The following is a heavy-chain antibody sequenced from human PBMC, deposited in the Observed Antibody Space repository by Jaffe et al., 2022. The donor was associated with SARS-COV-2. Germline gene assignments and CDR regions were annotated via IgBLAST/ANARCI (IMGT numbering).Heavy chain of an antibody. D-gene: IGHD3-10*01. V-gene: IGHV3-30*18. Sequence: QVQLVESGGGVVQPGRSLRLSCAASGFTFSSYGIHWVRQAPGKGLEWVATISYDGSNRNYVDSVQDRFVISRDNSKNTLWLQMNSLRAEDTAVYYCVKERRWLHYNFDSWGQGTLVTVSS. CDR2: ISYDGSNR. CDR3: VKERRWLHYNFDS. J-gene: IGHJ4*02. CDR1: GFTFSSYG.